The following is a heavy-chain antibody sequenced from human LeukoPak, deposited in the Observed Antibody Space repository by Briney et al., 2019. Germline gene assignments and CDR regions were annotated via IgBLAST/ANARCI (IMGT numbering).Heavy chain of an antibody. Sequence: GGSLRLSCAASGFTFSYYWMNWVRQAPGRRLEWEASIKQDGSDKYYVDSVKGRFTISRDNAKNSLHLQMNSLRVEDTAVYYCARGSGSYGGAFDYWGQGTLVTVSS. CDR2: IKQDGSDK. CDR3: ARGSGSYGGAFDY. J-gene: IGHJ4*02. CDR1: GFTFSYYW. D-gene: IGHD1-26*01. V-gene: IGHV3-7*01.